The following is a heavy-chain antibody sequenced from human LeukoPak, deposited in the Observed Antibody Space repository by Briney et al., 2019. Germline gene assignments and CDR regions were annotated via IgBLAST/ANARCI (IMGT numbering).Heavy chain of an antibody. CDR3: ARGNNYGSGSLFYG. CDR1: GYTFSEYY. J-gene: IGHJ4*02. Sequence: ASVKVSCKTSGYTFSEYYIYWVRQAPGQGLEWMGWIDPSTGGTNYAQNFQGRVTMTRDTSTTTVYMELSSLKSDDMAVYHCARGNNYGSGSLFYGWGQGTLVTVSS. V-gene: IGHV1-2*02. D-gene: IGHD3-10*01. CDR2: IDPSTGGT.